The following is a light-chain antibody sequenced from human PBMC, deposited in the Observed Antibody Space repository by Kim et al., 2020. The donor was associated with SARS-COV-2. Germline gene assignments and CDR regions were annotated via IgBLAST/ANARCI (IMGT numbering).Light chain of an antibody. CDR2: GTS. J-gene: IGKJ1*01. V-gene: IGKV3-20*01. CDR3: QQYGSSPGT. Sequence: SPGEKATPACRDSQSVSSSYRAWYQQKPRQAPRLLIYGTSSRATGIPDGFRGSGSGTDFTLTISRLEPEDCAVYYCQQYGSSPGTFGQGTKVDIK. CDR1: QSVSSSY.